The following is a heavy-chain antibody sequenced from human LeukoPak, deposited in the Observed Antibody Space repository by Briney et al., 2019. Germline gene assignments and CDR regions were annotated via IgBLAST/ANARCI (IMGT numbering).Heavy chain of an antibody. CDR2: ISSGTDTI. D-gene: IGHD3-10*01. J-gene: IGHJ4*02. V-gene: IGHV3-11*04. Sequence: GGSLRLSCAASGFTFSDYYMSWIRQAPGKGLEWVSYISSGTDTIYYADSVKGRFTISRDNARNSLYLQMNSLRAEGTAVYYCARDTGGVPHFDYWGQGTLVTVSS. CDR1: GFTFSDYY. CDR3: ARDTGGVPHFDY.